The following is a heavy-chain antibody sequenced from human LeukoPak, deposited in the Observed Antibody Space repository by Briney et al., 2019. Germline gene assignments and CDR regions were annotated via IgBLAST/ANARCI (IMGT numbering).Heavy chain of an antibody. CDR3: AKDVTDPDYGDFS. Sequence: GGPLRLSCAASGFTVSSNYMSWVRQAPGKGLEWVSAISGSGGSTYYADSVKGRFTISRDSSKNTLYLQMNSLRAEDTAVYYCAKDVTDPDYGDFSWGQGTLVTVSS. V-gene: IGHV3-23*01. D-gene: IGHD4-17*01. J-gene: IGHJ4*02. CDR1: GFTVSSNY. CDR2: ISGSGGST.